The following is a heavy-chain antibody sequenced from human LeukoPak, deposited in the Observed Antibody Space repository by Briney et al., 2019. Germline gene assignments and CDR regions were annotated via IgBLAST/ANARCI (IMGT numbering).Heavy chain of an antibody. CDR1: GFTFDDYA. J-gene: IGHJ4*02. CDR3: AGGGGNFEY. D-gene: IGHD3-16*01. Sequence: PGGSLRLSCAASGFTFDDYAMHWVRQAPGKGLEWVSGISWNSGSIGYADSVKGRFTISRDNAKNSLYLQMNSLRAEDTALYYCAGGGGNFEYWGQGTLVTVSS. CDR2: ISWNSGSI. V-gene: IGHV3-9*01.